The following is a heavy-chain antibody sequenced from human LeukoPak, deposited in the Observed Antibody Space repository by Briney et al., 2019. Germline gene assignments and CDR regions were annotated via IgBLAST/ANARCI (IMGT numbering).Heavy chain of an antibody. D-gene: IGHD4-17*01. J-gene: IGHJ4*02. CDR2: IYYSGST. CDR1: GGSISSYY. V-gene: IGHV4-59*08. CDR3: ARRAVTNFDY. Sequence: SETLSLTCTVSGGSISSYYWSWIRQPPGKGLEWIGYIYYSGSTNYNPSLKSRVTISVDTSKSQFSLKLSSVTAADTAVYYCARRAVTNFDYWGQGTLVTVSS.